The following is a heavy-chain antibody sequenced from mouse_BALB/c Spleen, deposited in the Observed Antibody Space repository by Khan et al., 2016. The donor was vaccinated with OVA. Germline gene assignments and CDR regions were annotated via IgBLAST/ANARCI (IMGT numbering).Heavy chain of an antibody. CDR1: GYTFTNYG. CDR3: ARISSCWYCDV. V-gene: IGHV9-1*02. D-gene: IGHD6-2*01. Sequence: QIQLVQSGPELKKPGETVKISCKASGYTFTNYGMNWVQQAPGKGLKWMGWINTYTGEPTYADDFKGRFVFSLETSASTVYLQISNLKKDDITTNCCARISSCWYCDVWGAGTTVTVSS. CDR2: INTYTGEP. J-gene: IGHJ1*01.